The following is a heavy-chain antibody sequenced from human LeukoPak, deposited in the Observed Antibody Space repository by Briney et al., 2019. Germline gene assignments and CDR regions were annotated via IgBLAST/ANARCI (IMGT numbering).Heavy chain of an antibody. CDR1: GGSISSYY. CDR3: ARVEGATTVTR. J-gene: IGHJ4*02. V-gene: IGHV4-59*12. CDR2: IYYSGST. D-gene: IGHD4-17*01. Sequence: PSETLSLTCTVSGGSISSYYWSWIRQPPGKGLEWIGYIYYSGSTYYNPSLKSRVTISVDTSKNQFSLKLSSVTAADTAVYYCARVEGATTVTRWGQGTLVTVSS.